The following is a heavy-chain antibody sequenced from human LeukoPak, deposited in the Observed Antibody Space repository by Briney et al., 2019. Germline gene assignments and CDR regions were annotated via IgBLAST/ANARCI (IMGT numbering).Heavy chain of an antibody. D-gene: IGHD2-15*01. CDR3: ARDRGYCSGGSCYRYFDY. J-gene: IGHJ4*02. V-gene: IGHV3-7*03. CDR1: GFTFSSYW. CDR2: IKQEGSDK. Sequence: GGSLRLSCAASGFTFSSYWMSWVRQAPGKGLEGVANIKQEGSDKYYVDSVKGRFTISRDNAKNSLYLQMNSLRAEDTAVYYCARDRGYCSGGSCYRYFDYWGQGTLVTVSS.